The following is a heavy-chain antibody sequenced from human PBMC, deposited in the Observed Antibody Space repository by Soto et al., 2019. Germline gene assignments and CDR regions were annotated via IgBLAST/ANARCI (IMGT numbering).Heavy chain of an antibody. J-gene: IGHJ5*02. CDR3: ARERTDSGYYTNWLDP. CDR1: GGTFGSDA. D-gene: IGHD3-22*01. V-gene: IGHV1-69*06. Sequence: SVKVSCKASGGTFGSDAITWVRQAPGQGLEWVGRIIPIFGTTNYAQNLQGRVTISADKSTLTSYMELHSLTSDDTALYYCARERTDSGYYTNWLDPWGQGTQVTVSS. CDR2: IIPIFGTT.